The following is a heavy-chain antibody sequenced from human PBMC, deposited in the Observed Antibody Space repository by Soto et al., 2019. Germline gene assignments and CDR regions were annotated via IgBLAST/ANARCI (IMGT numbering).Heavy chain of an antibody. Sequence: ASVKVSCKASGYTFTSSYMHWVRQAPGQGLEWMGIINPSGGSTSYAQKFQGRVTMTRDPSTRTVYMALSSLRSEDTAVDYCARDVVVPAATTYYYSGMDVWGQGTTVTVSS. V-gene: IGHV1-46*01. CDR2: INPSGGST. CDR1: GYTFTSSY. J-gene: IGHJ6*02. D-gene: IGHD2-2*01. CDR3: ARDVVVPAATTYYYSGMDV.